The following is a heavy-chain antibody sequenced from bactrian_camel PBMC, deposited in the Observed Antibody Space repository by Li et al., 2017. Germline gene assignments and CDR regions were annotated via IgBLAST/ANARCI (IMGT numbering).Heavy chain of an antibody. V-gene: IGHV3S26*01. Sequence: HVQLVESGGGSVKAGESLKLSCVAFGGTHSSYRSYCMAWFRQAPGKEREGVAAIYSGDGSAIYSDSATGRFTVSRDSAKNTLYLQLNTLEIGDTAMYYCAAPRSQSGTGYAYNYRFWGQGTQVTVS. CDR1: GGTHSSYRSYC. J-gene: IGHJ4*01. CDR2: IYSGDGSA. D-gene: IGHD5*01. CDR3: AAPRSQSGTGYAYNYRF.